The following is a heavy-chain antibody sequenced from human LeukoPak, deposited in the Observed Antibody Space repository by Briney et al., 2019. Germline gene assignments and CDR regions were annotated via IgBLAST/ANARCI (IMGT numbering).Heavy chain of an antibody. V-gene: IGHV3-23*01. CDR1: GFTFSSYA. CDR2: ISGSGGST. D-gene: IGHD6-19*01. Sequence: SGGSLRLSCAASGFTFSSYAMSWVRQAPGKGLEWVSAISGSGGSTYYADSVKGRFTISRDNSKNTLYLQMNSLRAEDTAVYYCAKPQWPRNTYYFDYWGQGTLVTVSS. CDR3: AKPQWPRNTYYFDY. J-gene: IGHJ4*02.